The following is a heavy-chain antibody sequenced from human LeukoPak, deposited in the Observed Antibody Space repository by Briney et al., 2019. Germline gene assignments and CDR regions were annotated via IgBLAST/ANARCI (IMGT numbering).Heavy chain of an antibody. V-gene: IGHV3-7*04. J-gene: IGHJ3*02. CDR3: VRNDGGAFDI. CDR2: IKEDGSEK. CDR1: GFTFSNFW. Sequence: GGSLRLSCAASGFTFSNFWMRWVRQAPGNGLEWVASIKEDGSEKYYVDSVKGRLTISRDNAKNSLYLHMNSLRAEDTAVYYCVRNDGGAFDIWGQGTMVTVSS. D-gene: IGHD4-23*01.